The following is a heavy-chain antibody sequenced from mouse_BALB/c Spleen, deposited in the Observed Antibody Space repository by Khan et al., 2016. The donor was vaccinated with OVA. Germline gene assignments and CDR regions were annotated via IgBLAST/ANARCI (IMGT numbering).Heavy chain of an antibody. J-gene: IGHJ3*01. Sequence: VQLVESGAELVKPGASVRLSCKASGYTFTSYYLYWVKQRPGQGLEWIGDINPSNGGTNFNEKFKSKATLTVDKSASTAYMRLSSLTSEDSAVYYCTRSGYGTFAYWGQGTLVTVSA. D-gene: IGHD2-1*01. CDR1: GYTFTSYY. CDR2: INPSNGGT. CDR3: TRSGYGTFAY. V-gene: IGHV1S81*02.